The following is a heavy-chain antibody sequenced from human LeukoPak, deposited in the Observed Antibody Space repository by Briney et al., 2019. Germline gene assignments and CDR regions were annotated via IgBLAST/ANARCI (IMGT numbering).Heavy chain of an antibody. CDR1: GFSLRTYN. CDR3: ARDDYDILTGSGVDFDY. CDR2: ISSSTGNI. Sequence: GGSLRLSCAASGFSLRTYNMNWVRQAPGKGLEWVSSISSSTGNIYYADSVKGRFTISRDNAKNSVYLQMNSLRAEDTAVYFCARDDYDILTGSGVDFDYWGQGTLVTVSP. D-gene: IGHD3-9*01. J-gene: IGHJ4*02. V-gene: IGHV3-21*01.